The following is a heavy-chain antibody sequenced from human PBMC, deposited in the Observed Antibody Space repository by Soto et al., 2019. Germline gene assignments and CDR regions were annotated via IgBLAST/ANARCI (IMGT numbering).Heavy chain of an antibody. Sequence: EVQLVESGGGLVQPGGSLRLSCAASGFSLSTYYMHWVRQAPGKGLVWVSRLNSDGRSTTYADSVKGRFTISRDNAKNTLYLQMNSLRADDTAVYYCARENNWLRDYWGQGTLFTVSS. V-gene: IGHV3-74*01. D-gene: IGHD1-20*01. J-gene: IGHJ4*02. CDR3: ARENNWLRDY. CDR2: LNSDGRST. CDR1: GFSLSTYY.